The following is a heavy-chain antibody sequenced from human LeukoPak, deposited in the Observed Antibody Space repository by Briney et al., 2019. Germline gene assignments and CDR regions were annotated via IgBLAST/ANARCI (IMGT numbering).Heavy chain of an antibody. Sequence: SETLSLTCTVSGGSISSGGYYWSWIRQHPGKGLKWIGYIYYSGSTYYNPSLKSRVTISVDTSKNQFSLKLSSVTAADTAVYYCARVDGYYYDSSGYDLWGQGTLVTVSS. J-gene: IGHJ4*02. V-gene: IGHV4-31*03. CDR3: ARVDGYYYDSSGYDL. CDR2: IYYSGST. CDR1: GGSISSGGYY. D-gene: IGHD3-22*01.